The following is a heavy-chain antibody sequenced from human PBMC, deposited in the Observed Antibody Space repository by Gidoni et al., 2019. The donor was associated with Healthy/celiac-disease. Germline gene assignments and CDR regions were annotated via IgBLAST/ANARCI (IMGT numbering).Heavy chain of an antibody. Sequence: QVQLVQSGAEVKKPGSSVKVSCKASGGTFSSYAISWVRQAPGQGLEWMGGIIPIFGTANYAQKFQGRVTITADESTSTAYMELSSLRSEDTAVYYCASLRWGSSTSRINWFDPWGQGTLVTVSS. CDR3: ASLRWGSSTSRINWFDP. CDR2: IIPIFGTA. CDR1: GGTFSSYA. D-gene: IGHD2-2*01. V-gene: IGHV1-69*01. J-gene: IGHJ5*02.